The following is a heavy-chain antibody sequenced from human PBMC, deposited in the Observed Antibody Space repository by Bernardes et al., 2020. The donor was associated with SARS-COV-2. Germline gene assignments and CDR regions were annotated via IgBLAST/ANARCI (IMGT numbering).Heavy chain of an antibody. CDR3: ARGTIFGVDSYGMDV. CDR1: GFTFSSYS. V-gene: IGHV3-21*01. CDR2: ISSSSSYI. D-gene: IGHD3-3*01. Sequence: GVLRLSCAASGFTFSSYSMNWVRQAPGKGLEWVSSISSSSSYIYYADSVKGRFTISRDNAKNSLYLQMNSLRAEDTAVYYCARGTIFGVDSYGMDVWGQGTTVTVSS. J-gene: IGHJ6*02.